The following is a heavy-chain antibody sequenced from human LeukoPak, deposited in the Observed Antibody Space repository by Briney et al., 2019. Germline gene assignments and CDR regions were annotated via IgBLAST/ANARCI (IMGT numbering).Heavy chain of an antibody. CDR2: ISGSGGST. CDR1: GFTFSSYG. V-gene: IGHV3-23*01. J-gene: IGHJ4*02. CDR3: AKDPSYDILTGYYEVDY. D-gene: IGHD3-9*01. Sequence: GGSLRLSCAASGFTFSSYGMSWVRQAPGKGLEWVSAISGSGGSTYYADSVKGRFTISRDNSKNTLYLQMNSLRAEDTAVYYCAKDPSYDILTGYYEVDYWGQGTLVTVSS.